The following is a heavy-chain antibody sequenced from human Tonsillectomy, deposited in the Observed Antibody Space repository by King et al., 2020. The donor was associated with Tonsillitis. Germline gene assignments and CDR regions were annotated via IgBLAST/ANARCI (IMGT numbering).Heavy chain of an antibody. CDR3: ARDRGLSLYYYYGMDV. D-gene: IGHD3-10*01. CDR2: IYSGGST. CDR1: GFTVSSNY. Sequence: QLVQSGGGLIQPGGSLRLSCAASGFTVSSNYMSWVRQAPGKGLEWVSVIYSGGSTYYADSVKGRFTISRDNSKNTLYLKMKSLRAEDTAVYYCARDRGLSLYYYYGMDVWGQGTTVTVSS. V-gene: IGHV3-53*01. J-gene: IGHJ6*02.